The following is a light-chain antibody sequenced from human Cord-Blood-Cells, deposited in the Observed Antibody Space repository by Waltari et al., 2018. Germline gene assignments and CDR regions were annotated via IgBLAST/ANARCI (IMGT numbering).Light chain of an antibody. V-gene: IGLV2-14*03. J-gene: IGLJ1*01. CDR3: SSYTSSSTRV. CDR2: DVS. Sequence: QSALTHPASVSASPGHALPISCPGTTSYVGGYNHVPWYQQPPSKAPKLIIYDVSNRPSGLSNRFSGSKSGNTASLTISGLQAEDEADYYCSSYTSSSTRVFGTGTKVTVL. CDR1: TSYVGGYNH.